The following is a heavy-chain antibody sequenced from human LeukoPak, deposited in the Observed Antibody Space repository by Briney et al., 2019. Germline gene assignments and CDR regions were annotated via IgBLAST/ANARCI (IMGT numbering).Heavy chain of an antibody. Sequence: PSETLSLTCTVSGGSISSYYWSRIRQPPGKGLGWIGYIYYSGSTNYNPSLKSRVTISVDTSKNQFSLKLSSVTAADTAVYYCARHEATVTNFDYWGQGTLVTVSS. V-gene: IGHV4-59*08. J-gene: IGHJ4*02. CDR3: ARHEATVTNFDY. CDR1: GGSISSYY. D-gene: IGHD4-17*01. CDR2: IYYSGST.